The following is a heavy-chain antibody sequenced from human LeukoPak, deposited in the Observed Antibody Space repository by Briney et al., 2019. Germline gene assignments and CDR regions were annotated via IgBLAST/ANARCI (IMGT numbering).Heavy chain of an antibody. CDR2: MNPNSGNT. D-gene: IGHD4-23*01. CDR3: ARGITPPYYYYYYTDV. Sequence: ASVKVSCKASGYTFTSYDINWVRQATGQGLEWMGWMNPNSGNTGYAQKFQGRVTITRNTSISTAYMELSSLRSEDTAVYYCARGITPPYYYYYYTDVWGKGTTVTVSS. V-gene: IGHV1-8*01. J-gene: IGHJ6*03. CDR1: GYTFTSYD.